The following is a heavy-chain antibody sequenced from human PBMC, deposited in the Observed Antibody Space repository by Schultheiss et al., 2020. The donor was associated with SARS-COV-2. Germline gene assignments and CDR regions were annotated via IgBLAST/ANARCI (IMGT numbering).Heavy chain of an antibody. J-gene: IGHJ6*02. Sequence: SQTLSLTCSVSGGSMRPYYWSWIRQPPGKGLEWIGYIYHSGSTNYNPSLKSRVTISVDTSKNQFSLKLSSVTAADTAVYYCARGYGAANGMDVWGQGTAVTVSS. CDR1: GGSMRPYY. CDR3: ARGYGAANGMDV. D-gene: IGHD4/OR15-4a*01. V-gene: IGHV4-59*01. CDR2: IYHSGST.